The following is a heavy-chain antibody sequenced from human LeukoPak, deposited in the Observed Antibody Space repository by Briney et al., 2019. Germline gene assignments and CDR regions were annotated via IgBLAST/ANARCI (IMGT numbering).Heavy chain of an antibody. J-gene: IGHJ4*02. CDR1: GGSISSYY. CDR2: IYYSGST. Sequence: SETLSLTCTVSGGSISSYYWSWIRQPPGKGLEWIGYIYYSGSTNYNPSLKSRVTISVDTSKNQFSLKLSSVTAADTAVYYCARGGCSGGSCYERDYWGQGTLVTVSS. CDR3: ARGGCSGGSCYERDY. V-gene: IGHV4-59*01. D-gene: IGHD2-15*01.